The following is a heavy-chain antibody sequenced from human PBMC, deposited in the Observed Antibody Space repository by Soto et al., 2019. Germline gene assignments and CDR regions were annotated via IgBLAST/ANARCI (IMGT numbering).Heavy chain of an antibody. V-gene: IGHV3-7*01. Sequence: GGSLRLSCAASGFTFSTYLMSWVRQAPGKGLEWVANIKYDGSETYYVDSVKGRFTISRDNAKNSLYLQMNSLRGEDTAVYYCARYSSAWGLWGQGTLVTVS. J-gene: IGHJ4*02. CDR3: ARYSSAWGL. D-gene: IGHD6-19*01. CDR2: IKYDGSET. CDR1: GFTFSTYL.